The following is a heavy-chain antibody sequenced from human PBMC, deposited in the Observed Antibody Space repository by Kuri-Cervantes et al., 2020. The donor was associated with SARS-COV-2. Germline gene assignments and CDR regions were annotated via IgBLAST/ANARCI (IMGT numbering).Heavy chain of an antibody. D-gene: IGHD6-19*01. CDR2: IYYSGST. CDR1: GGSISSSSYY. V-gene: IGHV4-39*07. J-gene: IGHJ3*02. Sequence: SETLSLTCTVSGGSISSSSYYWGWIRQPPGKGLEWIGSIYYSGSTYYNPSLKSRVNISVDTSKNQFSLKLSSVTAADTAVYYCARYPTGSSGWYSPDAFGIWGQGTMVTVSS. CDR3: ARYPTGSSGWYSPDAFGI.